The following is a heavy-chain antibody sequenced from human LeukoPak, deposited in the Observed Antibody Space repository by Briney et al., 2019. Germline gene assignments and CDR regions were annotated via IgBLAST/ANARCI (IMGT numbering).Heavy chain of an antibody. J-gene: IGHJ4*02. D-gene: IGHD3-22*01. V-gene: IGHV3-23*01. CDR2: ITGGGDTT. CDR1: GITFSSYG. Sequence: GGSLRLSCAASGITFSSYGMDWVRQAPVKGLEWVSAITGGGDTTYYADSVKGRFTISRDNSKNTLFLQMNSLRADDTAVYYCVRTSGYLAYWGQGTLVTVSS. CDR3: VRTSGYLAY.